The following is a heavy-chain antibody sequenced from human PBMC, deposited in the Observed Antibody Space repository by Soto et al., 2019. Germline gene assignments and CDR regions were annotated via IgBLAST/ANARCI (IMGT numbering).Heavy chain of an antibody. J-gene: IGHJ4*02. V-gene: IGHV4-31*03. Sequence: TSETLSLTCTVSGGSISSGGYYWSWIRQHPGKGLEWIGYIYYSGSTYYNPSLKSRVTISVDTSKNQFSLKLSSVTAADTAVYYCAREQSYCGGDCRYFDYWGQGTLVTVSS. CDR2: IYYSGST. CDR3: AREQSYCGGDCRYFDY. CDR1: GGSISSGGYY. D-gene: IGHD2-21*02.